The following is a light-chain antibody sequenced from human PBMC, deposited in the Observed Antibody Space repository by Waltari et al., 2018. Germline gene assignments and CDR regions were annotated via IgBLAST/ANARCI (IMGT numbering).Light chain of an antibody. CDR3: QQYNSYPWT. CDR2: EAS. Sequence: DIQMNPSPSTMSPSVGDKVTITCRASQSIATWLAWYQQKPGKAPNLLIYEASSLGSGVPSRFSGSGSGTEFTLTISSLQPDDFATYYCQQYNSYPWTFGQGTKVEIK. J-gene: IGKJ1*01. V-gene: IGKV1-5*03. CDR1: QSIATW.